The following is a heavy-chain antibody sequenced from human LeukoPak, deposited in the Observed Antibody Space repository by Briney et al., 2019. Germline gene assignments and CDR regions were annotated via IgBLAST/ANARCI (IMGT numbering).Heavy chain of an antibody. CDR2: TYYRSKWYT. D-gene: IGHD3-22*01. Sequence: RSQTLSLTCAISGDSVSSNSAAWNWVRQSPSRGLEWLGRTYYRSKWYTDYAESVKSRITINPDTSKNQFSLQMNSVTPEDMAVYYCARGSSRIYYYDSSGYSHAFDYWGQGILVTVSS. CDR1: GDSVSSNSAA. J-gene: IGHJ4*02. V-gene: IGHV6-1*01. CDR3: ARGSSRIYYYDSSGYSHAFDY.